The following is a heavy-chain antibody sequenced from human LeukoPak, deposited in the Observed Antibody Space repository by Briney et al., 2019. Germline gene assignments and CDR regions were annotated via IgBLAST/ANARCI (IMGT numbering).Heavy chain of an antibody. CDR3: AGAEYYYDSSGYYYVHWFDP. CDR2: IYYSGST. CDR1: GGSISSDDYY. D-gene: IGHD3-22*01. V-gene: IGHV4-30-4*01. Sequence: SQTLSLTCTVSGGSISSDDYYWSWIRLPPGKGLEWIGYIYYSGSTYYNPSLKSRVTISVDTSKNQFSLKLSSVTAADTAVYYCAGAEYYYDSSGYYYVHWFDPWGQGTLVTVSS. J-gene: IGHJ5*02.